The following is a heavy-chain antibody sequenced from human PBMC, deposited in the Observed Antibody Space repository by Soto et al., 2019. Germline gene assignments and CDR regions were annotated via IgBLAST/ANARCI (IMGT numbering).Heavy chain of an antibody. Sequence: GESLKISCRGSGYSFTSYWISWVRQMPGKGLEWMGRIDPTDSYTDYSPSFQGHVTISADKSISTAYLQWSSLKASGTAMYYCARPSGNYYGMDVWGQGTTVTVSS. V-gene: IGHV5-10-1*01. D-gene: IGHD6-13*01. CDR1: GYSFTSYW. CDR3: ARPSGNYYGMDV. J-gene: IGHJ6*02. CDR2: IDPTDSYT.